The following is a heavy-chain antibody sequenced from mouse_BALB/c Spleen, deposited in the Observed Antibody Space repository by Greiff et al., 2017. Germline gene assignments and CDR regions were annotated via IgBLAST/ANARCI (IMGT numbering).Heavy chain of an antibody. Sequence: EVMLVESGGGLVKPGGSLKLSCAASGFTFSSYAMSWVRQTPEKRLEWVATISSGGSYTYYPDSVKGRFTISRDNAKNTLYLQMSSLRSEDTAMYYCARHGYDDWYFDVWGAGTTVTVSS. CDR2: ISSGGSYT. J-gene: IGHJ1*01. CDR1: GFTFSSYA. CDR3: ARHGYDDWYFDV. D-gene: IGHD2-14*01. V-gene: IGHV5-9-3*01.